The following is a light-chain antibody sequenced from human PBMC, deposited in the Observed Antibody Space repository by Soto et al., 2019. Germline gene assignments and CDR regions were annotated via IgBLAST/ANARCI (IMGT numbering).Light chain of an antibody. V-gene: IGLV2-11*01. CDR2: DVR. CDR3: CAVGGSFAFVL. CDR1: STDVGGYNY. J-gene: IGLJ2*01. Sequence: QSALTQPRSVSGSPGQSVTISCTGTSTDVGGYNYVSWYQQHPGKAPKLMIFDVRKRPSGVPDRFSGSKSGNTASLTISGLEAEDEADYHCCAVGGSFAFVLFGGGTKLTVL.